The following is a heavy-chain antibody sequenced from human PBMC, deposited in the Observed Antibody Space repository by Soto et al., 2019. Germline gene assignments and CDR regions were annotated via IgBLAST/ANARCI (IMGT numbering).Heavy chain of an antibody. CDR3: AADEGVWFGELFSMDV. Sequence: QMQLVQSGPEVKKPGTSVKVSCKASGFTFTSSAVQWVRQARGQRLEWIGWIVVGSGNTNYAQKFQERVTITRDMSTSTAYRELSSLRSEDTAVYYCAADEGVWFGELFSMDVWGQGTTVTVSS. J-gene: IGHJ6*02. CDR1: GFTFTSSA. CDR2: IVVGSGNT. V-gene: IGHV1-58*01. D-gene: IGHD3-10*01.